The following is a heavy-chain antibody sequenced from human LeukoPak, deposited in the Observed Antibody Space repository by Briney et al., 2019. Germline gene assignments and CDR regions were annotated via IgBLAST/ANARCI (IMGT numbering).Heavy chain of an antibody. Sequence: PSETLSLTCTVSGGSISSSSYYWGWIRQPPGKGLEWIGSIYYSGSTYYNPSLKSRVTISVDTSKNQFSLKLSSVTAADTAVYYCARDDFPPHYWGQGTLVTVSS. CDR1: GGSISSSSYY. CDR3: ARDDFPPHY. D-gene: IGHD2-21*02. CDR2: IYYSGST. V-gene: IGHV4-39*07. J-gene: IGHJ4*02.